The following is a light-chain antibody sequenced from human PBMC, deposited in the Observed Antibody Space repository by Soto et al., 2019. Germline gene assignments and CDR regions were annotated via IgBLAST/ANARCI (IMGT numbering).Light chain of an antibody. Sequence: QSALTQPASVSGSPGQSITISCTGTSNDVGDYNYVSWYQQHPGEAPKLMIYEVGNRPSGVSNRFSGSKSGNTASLTISGLQAEDEADYYCSSYTPSNPLGVFGTGTKLTVL. CDR3: SSYTPSNPLGV. V-gene: IGLV2-14*01. J-gene: IGLJ1*01. CDR1: SNDVGDYNY. CDR2: EVG.